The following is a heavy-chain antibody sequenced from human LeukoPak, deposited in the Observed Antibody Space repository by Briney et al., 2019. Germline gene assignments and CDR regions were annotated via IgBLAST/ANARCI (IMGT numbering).Heavy chain of an antibody. CDR1: GFTFTRSA. CDR2: IVVGSGNT. J-gene: IGHJ4*02. V-gene: IGHV1-58*02. CDR3: AAPGYYDSSGYSI. D-gene: IGHD3-22*01. Sequence: TSVKVSCKASGFTFTRSAMQWVRQARGQRLEWIGWIVVGSGNTNYAQKFQERVTITRDMSTSTAYMELSSLRSEDTAVYYCAAPGYYDSSGYSIWGQGTLVTVSS.